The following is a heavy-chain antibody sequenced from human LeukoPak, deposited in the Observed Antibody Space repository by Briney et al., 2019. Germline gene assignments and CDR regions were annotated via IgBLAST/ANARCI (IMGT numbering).Heavy chain of an antibody. J-gene: IGHJ6*02. CDR2: IEQDGGAT. D-gene: IGHD3-10*01. CDR3: ARDYYASNALDV. Sequence: PGGSLRLSCASSGFPFSNYWMNWVRQARGKGREWVANIEQDGGATHYAVSVNGRFTISRDNAKNTLYLQMNSLRAEDTAVYYYARDYYASNALDVWGQGTTVTVFS. CDR1: GFPFSNYW. V-gene: IGHV3-7*04.